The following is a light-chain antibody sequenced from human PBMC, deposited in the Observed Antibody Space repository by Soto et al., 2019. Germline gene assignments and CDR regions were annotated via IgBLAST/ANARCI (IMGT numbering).Light chain of an antibody. CDR2: GAS. CDR1: QSVSSS. V-gene: IGKV3-15*01. CDR3: QQYNAWPPLT. Sequence: EIVLTQSPATLSVSPGETATLSCRASQSVSSSVAWYQQKPGRAPRLLISGASTRATGVPARFSGSGSGTDFTLTISSLQSEDFAAYYCQQYNAWPPLTFGGGTKVEIK. J-gene: IGKJ4*01.